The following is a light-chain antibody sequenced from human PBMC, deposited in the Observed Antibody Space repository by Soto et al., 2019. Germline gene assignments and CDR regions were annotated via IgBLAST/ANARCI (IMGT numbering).Light chain of an antibody. CDR3: QQYNSYSWT. J-gene: IGKJ1*01. V-gene: IGKV3-15*01. CDR1: HSVNSH. Sequence: MMMTQSPATLSVSPGERVTLSCRTSHSVNSHVAWYQQKPGQAPRLLLYGASTRATGTPVRFSGSGFGTEFTLTISSLQSEDFAVYYCQQYNSYSWTFGRGTKVDIK. CDR2: GAS.